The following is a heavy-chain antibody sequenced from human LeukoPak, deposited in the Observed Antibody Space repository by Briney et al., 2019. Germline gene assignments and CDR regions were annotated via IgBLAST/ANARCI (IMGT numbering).Heavy chain of an antibody. J-gene: IGHJ4*02. CDR1: GFTFSSYG. D-gene: IGHD6-13*01. CDR3: AKTDELVPYDY. CDR2: ISGSGGST. V-gene: IGHV3-23*01. Sequence: QSGGSLRLSCAASGFTFSSYGMHWVRQAPGKGLEWVSAISGSGGSTYYADSVKGRFTISRDNSKNTLYLQMNSLRAEDTAVYYCAKTDELVPYDYWGQGTLVTVSS.